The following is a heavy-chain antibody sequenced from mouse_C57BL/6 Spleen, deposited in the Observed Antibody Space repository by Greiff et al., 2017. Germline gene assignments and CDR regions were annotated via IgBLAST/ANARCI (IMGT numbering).Heavy chain of an antibody. D-gene: IGHD3-2*02. V-gene: IGHV1-26*01. CDR1: GYTFTDYY. J-gene: IGHJ2*01. Sequence: EVQLQQSGPELVKPGASVKISCKASGYTFTDYYMNWVKQSHGKSLEWIGDINPNHGGTSYNQKFKCKATLTVDKSSSTAYMELRSLTSEDSAVYYCARSGQLRPPFDYWGQGTTLTVSS. CDR2: INPNHGGT. CDR3: ARSGQLRPPFDY.